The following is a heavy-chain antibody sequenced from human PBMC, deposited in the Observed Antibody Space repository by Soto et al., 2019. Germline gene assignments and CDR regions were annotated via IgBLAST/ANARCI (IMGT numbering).Heavy chain of an antibody. D-gene: IGHD3-22*01. CDR1: GGSISSSSYY. CDR2: FYYSGST. V-gene: IGHV4-39*01. Sequence: SETLSLTCTASGGSISSSSYYWDWIRQPPGKGLEWIGSFYYSGSTYYNPSLKSRVTISVDTSKNQFSLKLSSVTAADTAVYYCARSIRYYSDSSGYPDYWGQGTLVTVSS. J-gene: IGHJ4*02. CDR3: ARSIRYYSDSSGYPDY.